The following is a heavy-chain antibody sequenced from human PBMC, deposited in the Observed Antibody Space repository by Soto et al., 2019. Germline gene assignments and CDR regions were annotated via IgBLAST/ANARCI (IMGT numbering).Heavy chain of an antibody. V-gene: IGHV1-18*01. CDR1: GYPLTSYG. D-gene: IGHD3-3*01. CDR2: ISAYNGNT. Sequence: XSVKVACKASGYPLTSYGIIWVRQAPGQGLEWMGWISAYNGNTNYAQKLQGRVTMTTDTSTSTAYMELRSLRSDDTAVYYCARDLRGYYDFWSGYYGPQGRDYYGMDVWGQGTTVTVSS. CDR3: ARDLRGYYDFWSGYYGPQGRDYYGMDV. J-gene: IGHJ6*02.